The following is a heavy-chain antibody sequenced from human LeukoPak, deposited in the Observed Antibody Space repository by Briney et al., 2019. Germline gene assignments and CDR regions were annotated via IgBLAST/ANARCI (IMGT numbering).Heavy chain of an antibody. Sequence: PGGSLRLSCAASGFTFSSYAMSWVRQAPGRGLEWVSAFTVSAGGTYYADSVKGRFTISRDNSKNTLDLQMNSLRAEDTAVYYCAKDGSGYYGYFDYWGQGTLVTVSS. D-gene: IGHD3-22*01. CDR2: FTVSAGGT. CDR1: GFTFSSYA. J-gene: IGHJ4*02. V-gene: IGHV3-23*01. CDR3: AKDGSGYYGYFDY.